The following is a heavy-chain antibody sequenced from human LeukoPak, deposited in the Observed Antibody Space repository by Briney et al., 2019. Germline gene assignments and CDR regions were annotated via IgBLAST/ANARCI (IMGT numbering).Heavy chain of an antibody. J-gene: IGHJ4*02. CDR3: ARSLVFITTQNYFDY. CDR1: GGSISYRSYC. D-gene: IGHD3-22*01. CDR2: ICESGTT. V-gene: IGHV4-39*01. Sequence: SETLSLTCTVSGGSISYRSYCWGWIRQPPGKGLEWIGSICESGTTYYNPSLKSRVTMSVDTSKNQFSLQVSSVTAADTAVYYRARSLVFITTQNYFDYWGQGTLVTVSS.